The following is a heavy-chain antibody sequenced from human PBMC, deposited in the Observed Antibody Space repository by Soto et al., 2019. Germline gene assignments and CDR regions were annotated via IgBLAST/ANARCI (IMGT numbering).Heavy chain of an antibody. J-gene: IGHJ4*02. CDR2: IYISGST. Sequence: PSETLSLTCTVSGGSINSYYWYWIRQPAGKGLEWIGHIYISGSTYYNPSLKSRVTISVDTSKNQFSLKLSSVTAADTAVYYCAISERRRWLQFGIDYWGQGTLVTAPQ. V-gene: IGHV4-59*06. CDR1: GGSINSYY. D-gene: IGHD5-12*01. CDR3: AISERRRWLQFGIDY.